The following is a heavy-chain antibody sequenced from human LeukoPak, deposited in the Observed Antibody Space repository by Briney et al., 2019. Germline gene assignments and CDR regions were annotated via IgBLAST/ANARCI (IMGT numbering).Heavy chain of an antibody. CDR1: DGSISSSSYY. J-gene: IGHJ3*02. CDR3: ARPQQSDSSGYYTDAFDI. D-gene: IGHD3-22*01. Sequence: SETLSLTCTVSDGSISSSSYYWGWIRQPPGKGLEWIGSIYYSGSTYYNPSLKSRVTISVDTSKNQFSLKLSSVTAADTAVYYCARPQQSDSSGYYTDAFDIRGQGTMVTVSS. V-gene: IGHV4-39*01. CDR2: IYYSGST.